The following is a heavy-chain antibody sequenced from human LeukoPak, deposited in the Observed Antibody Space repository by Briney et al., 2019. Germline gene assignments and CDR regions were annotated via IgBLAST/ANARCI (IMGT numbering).Heavy chain of an antibody. CDR2: INHSGST. Sequence: SETLSLTCAVYGGSFSGYYWSWIRQPPGKGLEWIGEINHSGSTNYNPSLKSRVTISVDTSKNQFSLKLSSVTAADTAVYYCARGIGVFDPWGQRTLVTVSS. CDR1: GGSFSGYY. V-gene: IGHV4-34*01. J-gene: IGHJ5*02. CDR3: ARGIGVFDP.